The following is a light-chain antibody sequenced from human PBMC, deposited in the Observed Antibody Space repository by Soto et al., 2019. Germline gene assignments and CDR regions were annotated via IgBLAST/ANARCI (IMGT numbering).Light chain of an antibody. CDR3: QQYNNWPPYT. J-gene: IGKJ2*01. CDR2: EAS. CDR1: QSITSK. Sequence: EVVLTQSPATLSVSPGERATLSCRASQSITSKLAWYQQKPGQAPRLLIYEASTRATGVPARFSGSGSGTDFTLTISSLQSEDFAIYYCQQYNNWPPYTFGQGTNLEIK. V-gene: IGKV3-15*01.